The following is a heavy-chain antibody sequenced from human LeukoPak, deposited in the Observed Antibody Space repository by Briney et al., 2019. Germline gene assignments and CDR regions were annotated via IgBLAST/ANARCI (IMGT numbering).Heavy chain of an antibody. CDR2: ISSSSSYI. Sequence: GGSLRLSCAASGFTFSSYSMNWVRQAPGKGLEWVSSISSSSSYIYYADSVKGRFTISRDNAKNSLYLQMNSLRADDTAVYYCASPLYYYDSSGEDWFDPWGQGTLVTASS. CDR1: GFTFSSYS. J-gene: IGHJ5*02. D-gene: IGHD3-22*01. CDR3: ASPLYYYDSSGEDWFDP. V-gene: IGHV3-21*01.